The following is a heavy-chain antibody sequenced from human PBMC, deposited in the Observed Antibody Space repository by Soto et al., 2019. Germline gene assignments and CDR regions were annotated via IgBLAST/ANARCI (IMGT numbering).Heavy chain of an antibody. CDR3: ARCRSYGMEGVERAVDI. CDR2: IKSDGSEK. CDR1: GFTFSHFW. Sequence: EVQLVESGGGLVQPGGSLRLSCAASGFTFSHFWMNWVRQAPGKGLEWVANIKSDGSEKYYADSVKGRFTFSRDTAKNTLYLQMDSLRVEDTAVYYCARCRSYGMEGVERAVDIWGQGTKVTVSS. D-gene: IGHD1-26*01. J-gene: IGHJ3*02. V-gene: IGHV3-7*03.